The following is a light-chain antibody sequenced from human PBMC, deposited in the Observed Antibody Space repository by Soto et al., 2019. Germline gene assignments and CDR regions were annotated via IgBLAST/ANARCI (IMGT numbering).Light chain of an antibody. CDR3: QQYYSYFRT. CDR1: QSISSW. V-gene: IGKV1-5*01. J-gene: IGKJ1*01. CDR2: DAS. Sequence: DLRMTHFPSTLSASVRDRVTITCRASQSISSWLAWYQQKPGKAPKLLMYDASSLESGGPSRFSGSGSGTEFTLTISSLQPDDFATYYCQQYYSYFRTFGQGTKVDIK.